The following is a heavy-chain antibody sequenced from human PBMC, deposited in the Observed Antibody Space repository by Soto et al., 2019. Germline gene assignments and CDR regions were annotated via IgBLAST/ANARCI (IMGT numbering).Heavy chain of an antibody. CDR1: GGTFRTSA. Sequence: QVQLVQSGAEVKKPGSSVKVSCKTSGGTFRTSAISWVRKAPGQGLEWMGGIMPVFPTADYAQKFQGRVTITADESTSTAYMELSSLRSEDTAVYYCARDKDRQQLGGNYYYIMDVWGQGTTVTVSS. D-gene: IGHD3-3*02. CDR2: IMPVFPTA. CDR3: ARDKDRQQLGGNYYYIMDV. J-gene: IGHJ6*01. V-gene: IGHV1-69*12.